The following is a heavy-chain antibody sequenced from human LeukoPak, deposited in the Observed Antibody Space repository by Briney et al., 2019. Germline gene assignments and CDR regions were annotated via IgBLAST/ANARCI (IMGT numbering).Heavy chain of an antibody. J-gene: IGHJ4*02. V-gene: IGHV3-23*01. D-gene: IGHD1-7*01. CDR2: IGGGDDI. CDR1: GFTFSTHA. CDR3: AKDATPGNSMWDYFDY. Sequence: GGSLRLSCAASGFTFSTHAMSWVRQAPGKGLEYVSGIGGGDDIHYADSVKGRFTVSRDNSKNTLFLQRNSLRAEDTAVYYCAKDATPGNSMWDYFDYWVQGTLVTVSS.